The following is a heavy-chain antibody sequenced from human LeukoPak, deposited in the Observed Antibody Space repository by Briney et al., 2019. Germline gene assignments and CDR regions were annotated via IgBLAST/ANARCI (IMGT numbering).Heavy chain of an antibody. J-gene: IGHJ4*02. D-gene: IGHD6-19*01. CDR1: GFTFSKYW. CDR3: ATKQWLAPPPDS. Sequence: GGSLRLSCAASGFTFSKYWMLWVRQAPGKGVERVSRINTDGTVTNYADSVKGRFTVSRDNADNTMFLQMNSVRDEDTAVYYCATKQWLAPPPDSWGQGTPVTVSS. CDR2: INTDGTVT. V-gene: IGHV3-74*01.